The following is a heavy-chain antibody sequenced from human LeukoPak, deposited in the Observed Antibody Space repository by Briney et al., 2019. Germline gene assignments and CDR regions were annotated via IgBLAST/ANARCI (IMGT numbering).Heavy chain of an antibody. D-gene: IGHD5-12*01. CDR3: AGRLVPTIDAFDI. V-gene: IGHV5-51*01. Sequence: GESLKISCKGSGYSFTSYWIGWVRQMPGKGLEWMGIIYPGDSDTRYSPSFQGQVTISADKSVSTAYLQWSSLKASDTALYYCAGRLVPTIDAFDIWGQGTVVTVSS. J-gene: IGHJ3*02. CDR1: GYSFTSYW. CDR2: IYPGDSDT.